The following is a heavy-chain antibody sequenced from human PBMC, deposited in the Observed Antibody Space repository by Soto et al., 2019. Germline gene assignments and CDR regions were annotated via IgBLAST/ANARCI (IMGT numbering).Heavy chain of an antibody. Sequence: DVQLVESGGGLVQPGGSLRLSCAASGFPFSSYAMHWVRQAPGKGLEWISYINNASTTTFHADSVKGRFTVSRDNAKNSLYLQMSSLRYEDTGVYYCARDLSHWGQGMLVTVSS. J-gene: IGHJ4*02. CDR1: GFPFSSYA. CDR2: INNASTTT. V-gene: IGHV3-48*02. CDR3: ARDLSH.